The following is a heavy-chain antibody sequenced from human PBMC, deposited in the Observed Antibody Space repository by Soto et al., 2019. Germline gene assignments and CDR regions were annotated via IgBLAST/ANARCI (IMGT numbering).Heavy chain of an antibody. J-gene: IGHJ4*02. V-gene: IGHV4-30-4*01. Sequence: HVQLQESGPGPVTPSQTLSPSCTVSGVSITSGSYYWTWVRQSPGKGLEWIGYRYYSGNTYYNPSLNSRASISVSTSKNQFFLKLTSVTAADTAVYFCARGGYDTSGQTFIGWGPDCWGQGTLVTVSS. CDR1: GVSITSGSYY. D-gene: IGHD3-22*01. CDR3: ARGGYDTSGQTFIGWGPDC. CDR2: RYYSGNT.